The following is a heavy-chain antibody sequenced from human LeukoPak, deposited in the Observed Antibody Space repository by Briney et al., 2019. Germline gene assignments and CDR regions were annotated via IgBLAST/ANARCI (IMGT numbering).Heavy chain of an antibody. Sequence: PGGSLRLSCAASGFTFSDYYMSWIRQAPRQGQERVSYISSSGSTINYADSVKGRFTISRDNAKNSLYLQMNSLRAQDTAVYYCAGGHVDIVATPDDYWGQGNLVTVSS. CDR2: ISSSGSTI. CDR1: GFTFSDYY. CDR3: AGGHVDIVATPDDY. J-gene: IGHJ4*02. V-gene: IGHV3-11*01. D-gene: IGHD5-12*01.